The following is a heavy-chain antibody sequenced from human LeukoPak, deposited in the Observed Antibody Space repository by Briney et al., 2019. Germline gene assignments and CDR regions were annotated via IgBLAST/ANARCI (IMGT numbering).Heavy chain of an antibody. V-gene: IGHV5-51*01. J-gene: IGHJ4*02. CDR3: ARTGTYAEFDY. CDR2: INPGGSDT. CDR1: GYSFTTYY. Sequence: GESLKISCKGSGYSFTTYYIGWVRQMPGKGLEWMGIINPGGSDTRYSPSFQGQVTISVDNSISTAYLQWTSLKASDTVMYYCARTGTYAEFDYWGQGSLVTVSS. D-gene: IGHD6-13*01.